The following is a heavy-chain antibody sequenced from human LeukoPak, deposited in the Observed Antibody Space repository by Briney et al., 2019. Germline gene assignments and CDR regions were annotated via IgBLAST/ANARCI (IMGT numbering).Heavy chain of an antibody. D-gene: IGHD6-13*01. V-gene: IGHV3-74*01. CDR2: INSDGSST. J-gene: IGHJ5*02. CDR1: GFTFSSYW. CDR3: ARGGSSWYGNWFDP. Sequence: PGGSLRLSCAASGFTFSSYWMHWVRQAPGKGLVWVSRINSDGSSTSYADSVKGRFTISRDNAKNTLYLQMNSLRAEDTAVYYCARGGSSWYGNWFDPWGQGTLVTVSS.